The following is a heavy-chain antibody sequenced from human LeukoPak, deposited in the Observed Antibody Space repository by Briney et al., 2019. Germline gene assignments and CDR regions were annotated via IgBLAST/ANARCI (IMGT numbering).Heavy chain of an antibody. J-gene: IGHJ4*02. Sequence: PGGSLRLSCAASGFTFSDYYMSWIRQAPGKGLEWVSYISSSSSYTNYADSVKGRFTISRDNAKNSLYLQTNSLRAEDTAVYYCARARYGGDYWGQGTLVTVSS. CDR2: ISSSSSYT. D-gene: IGHD4-23*01. V-gene: IGHV3-11*06. CDR1: GFTFSDYY. CDR3: ARARYGGDY.